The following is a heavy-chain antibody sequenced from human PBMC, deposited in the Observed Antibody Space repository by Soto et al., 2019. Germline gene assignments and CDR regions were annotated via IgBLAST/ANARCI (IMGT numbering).Heavy chain of an antibody. Sequence: GASVQVSCKASGYTFNSYYLHWVRQAPAQDVEGMGWINPNGGTPNSAQKFQGRVTLTRDTSISTAYIELSRLSSDDTAVYYCATTEMTTTAIFDYWGQGTQVTVSS. D-gene: IGHD1-26*01. CDR3: ATTEMTTTAIFDY. CDR2: INPNGGTP. CDR1: GYTFNSYY. J-gene: IGHJ4*02. V-gene: IGHV1-2*02.